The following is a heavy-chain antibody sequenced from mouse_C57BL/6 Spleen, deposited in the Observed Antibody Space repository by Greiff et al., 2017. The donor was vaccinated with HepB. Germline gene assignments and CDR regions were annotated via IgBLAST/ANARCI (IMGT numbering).Heavy chain of an antibody. V-gene: IGHV1-80*01. J-gene: IGHJ2*01. D-gene: IGHD2-10*02. Sequence: VQLQQSGAELVKPGASVKISCKASGYAFSSYWMNWVKQRPGKGLEWIGQIYPGDGNTNYNGKFKGKATLTADKSSSTAYMQLSSLTAEDSEVEFCASSEYLRRYYWGQGTTLTVTS. CDR1: GYAFSSYW. CDR3: ASSEYLRRYY. CDR2: IYPGDGNT.